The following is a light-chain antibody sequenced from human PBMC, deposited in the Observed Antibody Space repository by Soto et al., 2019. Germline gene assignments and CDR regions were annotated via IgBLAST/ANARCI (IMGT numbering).Light chain of an antibody. CDR2: DAS. CDR1: QSISSW. CDR3: QQYNSYSWT. J-gene: IGKJ1*01. Sequence: DIQMTQSPYTLAASVGDRVTITCGASQSISSWLAWYQQKPGKAPKLLIYDASSLESGVPSRFSGSGSGTEFTLTISSLQPDDFATYYCQQYNSYSWTFGQGTKVDIK. V-gene: IGKV1-5*01.